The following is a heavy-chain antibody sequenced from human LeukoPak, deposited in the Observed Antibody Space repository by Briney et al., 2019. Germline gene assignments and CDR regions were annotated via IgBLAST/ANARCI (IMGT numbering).Heavy chain of an antibody. Sequence: ASVKVSCKASGYTFTGYYIHWVRQAPGQGLECMGWINPNSGDTYSTQKFQGRVTMTRDTSITTAYMELSGLTSDDTAVYYCARTLHRDIVVVPAALSIWGQGTMVTVSS. D-gene: IGHD2-2*01. V-gene: IGHV1-2*02. CDR3: ARTLHRDIVVVPAALSI. J-gene: IGHJ3*02. CDR1: GYTFTGYY. CDR2: INPNSGDT.